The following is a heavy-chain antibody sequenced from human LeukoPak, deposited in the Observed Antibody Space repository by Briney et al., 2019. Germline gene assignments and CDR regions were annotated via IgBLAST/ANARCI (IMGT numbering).Heavy chain of an antibody. V-gene: IGHV3-30*03. CDR3: AREKQSGGTPFDY. CDR1: GFTFSNAW. D-gene: IGHD1-26*01. Sequence: GGSLRLSCAASGFTFSNAWMSWVRQAPGKGLEWVAVVADDEKTIFYADSLKGRFTVSRDNSKNTVYLQMNSLRDEDTAVYYCAREKQSGGTPFDYWGQGSLVTVSS. J-gene: IGHJ4*02. CDR2: VADDEKTI.